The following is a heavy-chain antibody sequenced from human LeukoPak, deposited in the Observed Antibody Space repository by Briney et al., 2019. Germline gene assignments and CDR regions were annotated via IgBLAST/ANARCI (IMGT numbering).Heavy chain of an antibody. CDR3: AKDQEDATMTFTSWYFDV. Sequence: GGSLRLSCAASGFTFSSYAMHWVRQAPGKGLEYVSAISSNGGSTYYANSVKGRFTISRDNSKNTLYLQMGSLRAEDMAVYYCAKDQEDATMTFTSWYFDVWGRGTLVTVSS. J-gene: IGHJ2*01. CDR1: GFTFSSYA. V-gene: IGHV3-64*01. D-gene: IGHD3-22*01. CDR2: ISSNGGST.